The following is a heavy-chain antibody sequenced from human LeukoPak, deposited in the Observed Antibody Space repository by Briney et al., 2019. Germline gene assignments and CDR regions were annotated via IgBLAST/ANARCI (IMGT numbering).Heavy chain of an antibody. CDR3: ARDAHHYDILTGYYKGIDY. D-gene: IGHD3-9*01. J-gene: IGHJ4*02. V-gene: IGHV3-11*01. CDR2: ISSSGSTI. CDR1: GLTVSSNC. Sequence: GGSLRLSCTACGLTVSSNCMSWIRQAPGKGLEWVSYISSSGSTIYYADSVKGRFTISRDNAKNSLYLQMNSLRAEDTAVYYCARDAHHYDILTGYYKGIDYWGQGTLVTVSS.